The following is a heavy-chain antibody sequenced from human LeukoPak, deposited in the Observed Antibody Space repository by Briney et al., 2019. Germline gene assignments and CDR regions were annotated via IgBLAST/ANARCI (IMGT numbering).Heavy chain of an antibody. CDR3: AKDDGYSSSWYFDY. CDR1: GFTFSSYA. CDR2: ISGSGGST. J-gene: IGHJ4*02. Sequence: GGSLRLSCTASGFTFSSYAMSWVRQAPGKGLEWVSAISGSGGSTYYADSVKGRFTISRDNSKDTLYLQMNSLRAEDTAVYYCAKDDGYSSSWYFDYWGQGTLVTVSS. V-gene: IGHV3-23*01. D-gene: IGHD6-13*01.